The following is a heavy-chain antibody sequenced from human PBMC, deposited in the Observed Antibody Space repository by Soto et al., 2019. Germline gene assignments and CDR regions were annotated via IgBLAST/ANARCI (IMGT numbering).Heavy chain of an antibody. V-gene: IGHV2-5*02. CDR2: IYWDDDQ. D-gene: IGHD4-17*01. CDR3: AHAGDYDLLSFDH. Sequence: QITLKESGPPLVRPAQNLTLTCAFSGFSLTTTSMGVAWIRQPPGKAMEWLALIYWDDDQRYIPSVKDRITISKETSRRRVVLTISNMKPEDTGTYFCAHAGDYDLLSFDHWGPGTLVTVSS. J-gene: IGHJ4*02. CDR1: GFSLTTTSMG.